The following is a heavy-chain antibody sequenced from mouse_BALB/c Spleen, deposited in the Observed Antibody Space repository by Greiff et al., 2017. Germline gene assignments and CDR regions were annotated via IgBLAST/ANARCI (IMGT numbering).Heavy chain of an antibody. J-gene: IGHJ4*01. V-gene: IGHV2-9-2*01. D-gene: IGHD2-10*02. CDR3: VRVLPYGNFYAMDY. CDR2: IWTGGGT. CDR1: GFSLTSYD. Sequence: QVQLQQSGPGLVAPSQSLSITCTVSGFSLTSYDISWIRQPPGKGLEWLGVIWTGGGTNYNSAFMSRLSISKDNSKSQVFLKMNSLQTDDTAIYYCVRVLPYGNFYAMDYWGQGTSVTVSS.